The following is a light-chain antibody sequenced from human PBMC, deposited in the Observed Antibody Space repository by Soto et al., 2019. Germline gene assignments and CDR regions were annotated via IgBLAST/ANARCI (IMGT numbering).Light chain of an antibody. CDR2: LNSDGSH. CDR1: SGHSSYA. Sequence: QLVLTQSRSASASLGASVKLTCTLNSGHSSYAIAWHQQQPEKGPRYLMKLNSDGSHSKGDGIPDRFSGSSSGAERYLTISSLQSEDEADYYCQTWDTGIRVVFGGGTKLTVL. V-gene: IGLV4-69*01. CDR3: QTWDTGIRVV. J-gene: IGLJ2*01.